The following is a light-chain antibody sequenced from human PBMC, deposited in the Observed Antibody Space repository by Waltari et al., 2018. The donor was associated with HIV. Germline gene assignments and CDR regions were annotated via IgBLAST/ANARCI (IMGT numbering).Light chain of an antibody. CDR1: TPNIGSNY. CDR2: KND. CDR3: AAWDNSLGAWL. Sequence: QSVLTQPPSASGTPGQTVTISCSGSTPNIGSNYVYWFQQFPGTAPRLLIYKNDQRPSGVPDRFSGSKSGTSASLAISWLRSEDEADYYFAAWDNSLGAWLFGGGAKLTVL. J-gene: IGLJ3*02. V-gene: IGLV1-47*01.